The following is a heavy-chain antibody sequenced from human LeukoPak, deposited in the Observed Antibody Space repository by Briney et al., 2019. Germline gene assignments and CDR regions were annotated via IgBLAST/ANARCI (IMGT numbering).Heavy chain of an antibody. CDR3: ATISGYDLFNY. Sequence: PSETLSPTCTVSGGSISTTRYYWTWIRQPPGKGLEWIGSIYYSGSTYYNPSLKSRVTTSLDTSKNQFSLILRSVTAAGTAVYYCATISGYDLFNYWGQGTLVTVSS. CDR1: GGSISTTRYY. J-gene: IGHJ4*02. D-gene: IGHD5-12*01. CDR2: IYYSGST. V-gene: IGHV4-39*01.